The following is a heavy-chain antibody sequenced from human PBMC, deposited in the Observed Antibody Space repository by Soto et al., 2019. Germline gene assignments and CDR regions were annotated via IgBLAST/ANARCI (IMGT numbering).Heavy chain of an antibody. D-gene: IGHD2-2*01. CDR2: VNTDGCTS. CDR3: AREAGYCSRTSCYRRAFDT. J-gene: IGHJ3*02. V-gene: IGHV3-74*03. CDR1: GFTFSGHW. Sequence: EVQLVESGGDLVRPGGSLRLSCAASGFTFSGHWMHWVRQVPGKGLEWVSRVNTDGCTSAYADSVKGRFTISRENAKNTLYLQMSGLRAEDAAVYYCAREAGYCSRTSCYRRAFDTWGQGTTVSVSS.